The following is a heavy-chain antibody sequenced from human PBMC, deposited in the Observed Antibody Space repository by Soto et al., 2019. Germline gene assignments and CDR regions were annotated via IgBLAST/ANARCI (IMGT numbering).Heavy chain of an antibody. J-gene: IGHJ6*02. V-gene: IGHV3-23*01. CDR3: AKENPGIAKDYYYGMDV. Sequence: PGGSLRLSCAASGFTFSSYAMSWVRQAPGKGLEWVSAISGSGGSTYYADSVKGRFTISRDNSKNTPYLQMNSLRAEDTAVYYCAKENPGIAKDYYYGMDVWGQGTTVTVSS. D-gene: IGHD6-13*01. CDR1: GFTFSSYA. CDR2: ISGSGGST.